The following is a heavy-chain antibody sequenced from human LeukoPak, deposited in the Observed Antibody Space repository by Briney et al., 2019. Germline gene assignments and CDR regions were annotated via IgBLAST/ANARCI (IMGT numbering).Heavy chain of an antibody. J-gene: IGHJ4*02. D-gene: IGHD3-10*01. V-gene: IGHV1-69*13. Sequence: ASVKVSCKASGGTFSSYAISWVRQAPGQGLEWMGGISPIFGTANYAQKFQGSVTISADGSTTTAYMALSSLRAEDTAVYYWASCDGAMVRGAYFDYWGQGTLVTVSS. CDR3: ASCDGAMVRGAYFDY. CDR1: GGTFSSYA. CDR2: ISPIFGTA.